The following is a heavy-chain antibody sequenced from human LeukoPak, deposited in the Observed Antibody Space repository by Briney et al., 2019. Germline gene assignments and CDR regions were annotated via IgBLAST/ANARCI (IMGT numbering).Heavy chain of an antibody. V-gene: IGHV4-59*01. CDR3: ARYYYDSPFDY. CDR2: INYSGTT. Sequence: PSETLSLTCTVSGGSIGSYYWSWIRQPPGKGLEWIGYINYSGTTNYNPSLKSRVTMSVDTSKNQFSLKLSSVTAADTAVYYCARYYYDSPFDYWGQGTLVTVSS. J-gene: IGHJ4*02. CDR1: GGSIGSYY. D-gene: IGHD3-22*01.